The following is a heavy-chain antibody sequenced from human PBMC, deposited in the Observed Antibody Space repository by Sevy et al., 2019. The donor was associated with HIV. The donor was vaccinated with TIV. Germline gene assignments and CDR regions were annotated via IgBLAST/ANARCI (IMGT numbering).Heavy chain of an antibody. CDR3: VKGGVTWELLDY. V-gene: IGHV3-30*18. CDR1: GFIFSSYG. Sequence: GGSLRLSCAASGFIFSSYGMHWVRQAPGKGLEWVTIISYDGSSKYYADSVKGRFTISRDNSGNILYLQMNSLRTDDTAVYYCVKGGVTWELLDYWGQGTLVTVSS. CDR2: ISYDGSSK. J-gene: IGHJ4*02. D-gene: IGHD1-26*01.